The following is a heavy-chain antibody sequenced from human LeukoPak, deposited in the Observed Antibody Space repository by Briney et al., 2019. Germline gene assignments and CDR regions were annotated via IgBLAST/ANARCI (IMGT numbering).Heavy chain of an antibody. V-gene: IGHV5-51*01. CDR1: GYAFTNYW. J-gene: IGHJ3*01. Sequence: GESLKISCKGSGYAFTNYWIHWVRQMPGKGLEWMGNVYPGDSDTRYSPSFQGQVTISADKSITTTYLQWNSLKASDTAIYYCARQGWDLTGDAFDLWGQGTMVTVSS. CDR3: ARQGWDLTGDAFDL. CDR2: VYPGDSDT. D-gene: IGHD1-26*01.